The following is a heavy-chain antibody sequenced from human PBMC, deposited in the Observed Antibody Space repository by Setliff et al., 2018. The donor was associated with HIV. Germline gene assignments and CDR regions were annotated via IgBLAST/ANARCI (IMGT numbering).Heavy chain of an antibody. CDR2: IRSRSNSHAT. CDR1: GFPFSGSA. V-gene: IGHV3-73*01. CDR3: ARGVRGVVNGMDV. D-gene: IGHD3-10*01. Sequence: PGGSLRLSCVASGFPFSGSAVHWVRQPPGKGLECVGRIRSRSNSHATVYAAAVRGRFTISRDESKNTAYLQMNSLRAEDTAVYYCARGVRGVVNGMDVWGQGTTVTVSS. J-gene: IGHJ6*02.